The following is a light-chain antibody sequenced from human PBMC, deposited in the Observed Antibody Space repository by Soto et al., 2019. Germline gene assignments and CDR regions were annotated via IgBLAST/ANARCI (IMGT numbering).Light chain of an antibody. CDR1: RSILYSSNNKSH. CDR2: WAS. Sequence: DIVMTQSPDSLAVSLGERATINCKSSRSILYSSNNKSHLAWYQERPGQPPKLLIYWASTRESGVPDRFSGSGSGTDFTLTISSLQAEDVAIYYCQQYYSIPLTFGQGTKVEIK. J-gene: IGKJ1*01. V-gene: IGKV4-1*01. CDR3: QQYYSIPLT.